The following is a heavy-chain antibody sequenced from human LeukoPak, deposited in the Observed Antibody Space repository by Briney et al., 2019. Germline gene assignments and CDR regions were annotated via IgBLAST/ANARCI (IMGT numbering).Heavy chain of an antibody. V-gene: IGHV4-59*12. Sequence: SETLSLTCTVSGGSISSYYWSWIRQPPGKGLEWIGYIYYSGSTNYNPSLKSRVTISVDTSKNQFSLKLSSVTAADAAVYYCARGVDVAKTYYYDSSGPAAFDIWGQGTMVTVSS. CDR2: IYYSGST. D-gene: IGHD3-22*01. CDR3: ARGVDVAKTYYYDSSGPAAFDI. J-gene: IGHJ3*02. CDR1: GGSISSYY.